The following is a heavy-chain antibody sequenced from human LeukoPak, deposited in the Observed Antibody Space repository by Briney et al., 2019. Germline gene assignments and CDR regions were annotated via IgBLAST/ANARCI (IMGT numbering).Heavy chain of an antibody. V-gene: IGHV4-34*01. CDR1: GGSFSGSF. CDR3: ARGLRRRGADSFDL. D-gene: IGHD1-26*01. Sequence: SDTLSLTCAVYGGSFSGSFWTWIRQPPGKGLEWIGEINHSGSTNSNPSLKSRVTISVDTSKSQFPLKLRSVTAADTALYYCARGLRRRGADSFDLWGQGTMVTVSP. J-gene: IGHJ3*01. CDR2: INHSGST.